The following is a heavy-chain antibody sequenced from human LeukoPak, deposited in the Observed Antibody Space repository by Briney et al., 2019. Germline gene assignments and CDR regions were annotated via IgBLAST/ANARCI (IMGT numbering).Heavy chain of an antibody. CDR2: IYYSGST. D-gene: IGHD3-9*01. CDR3: ARGGHDILTGYYFFDY. Sequence: SETLSLTCTVSGGSVSSGSYYWSWIRQPPGKGLEWIGYIYYSGSTNYNPSLKSRVTISVDTSKNQFSLELSSVTAADTAVYYCARGGHDILTGYYFFDYWGQGTLVTVSS. CDR1: GGSVSSGSYY. J-gene: IGHJ4*02. V-gene: IGHV4-61*01.